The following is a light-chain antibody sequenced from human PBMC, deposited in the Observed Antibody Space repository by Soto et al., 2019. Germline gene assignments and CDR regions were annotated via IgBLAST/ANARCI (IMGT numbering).Light chain of an antibody. CDR3: QQRNNTLIT. J-gene: IGKJ5*01. CDR2: GAS. CDR1: QSVSSN. Sequence: SPSTLSSYNGERATLSCVASQSVSSNLAWYQQKPGQAPRLLIYGASTRVTGIPARFRGSGSGTDFTLTISSLEPEDVAVYYCQQRNNTLITFGQGTLLEI. V-gene: IGKV3-11*01.